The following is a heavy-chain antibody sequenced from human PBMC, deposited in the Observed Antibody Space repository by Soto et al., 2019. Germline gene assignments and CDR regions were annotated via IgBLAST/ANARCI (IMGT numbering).Heavy chain of an antibody. J-gene: IGHJ5*02. CDR3: ASGGAAINCFDP. D-gene: IGHD3-16*01. Sequence: ASLKVSWKASGYGFTGNYMHWVRQAPGQGLEWMGWINPNSGGTNYAQKFQGRVTMTRDTSISTAYMELSRLRSDDTAVYYCASGGAAINCFDPWGQGTLVTVSS. CDR1: GYGFTGNY. V-gene: IGHV1-2*02. CDR2: INPNSGGT.